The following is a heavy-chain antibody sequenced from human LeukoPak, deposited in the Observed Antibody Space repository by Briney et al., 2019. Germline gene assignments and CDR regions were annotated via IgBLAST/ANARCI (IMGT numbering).Heavy chain of an antibody. CDR1: GFTFSTFP. Sequence: PGGSLRLSCAASGFTFSTFPMHWVRQAPGKGLEWVALIQDDGATTNYADSVRGRFTISRDNSKSTVYLQMNSLKPDDTAVYYCATQSITLVVVISPFDYWGQGTLVTVCS. CDR3: ATQSITLVVVISPFDY. V-gene: IGHV3-30*02. J-gene: IGHJ4*02. CDR2: IQDDGATT. D-gene: IGHD3-22*01.